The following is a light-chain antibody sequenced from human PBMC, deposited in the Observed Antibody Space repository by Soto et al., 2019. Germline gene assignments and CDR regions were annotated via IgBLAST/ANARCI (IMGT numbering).Light chain of an antibody. J-gene: IGKJ1*01. V-gene: IGKV3D-20*02. Sequence: EIVVTQCPGTLSLSPGEIAALSCRASHSITSNYLVWYRQKPGQAPRLLIYAISSRPAGIPDRFSGSGSGTDFTLTITRLEPEDVAVYYCQQHSHSPWTFGEGTRVEI. CDR1: HSITSNY. CDR3: QQHSHSPWT. CDR2: AIS.